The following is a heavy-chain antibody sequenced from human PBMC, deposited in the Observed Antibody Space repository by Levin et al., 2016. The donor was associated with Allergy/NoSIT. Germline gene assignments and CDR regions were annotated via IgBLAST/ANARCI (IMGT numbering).Heavy chain of an antibody. CDR3: AKADDRLRLGHLTN. CDR1: GFAFRSHA. D-gene: IGHD3-16*01. V-gene: IGHV3-23*01. CDR2: IAGSGIGT. J-gene: IGHJ4*02. Sequence: GESLKISCEVTGFAFRSHAMNWVRQAPGRGLEWVAGIAGSGIGTFYAPSVKGRFTISRDNSKNTVYLQLRDLRDEDTAIYYCAKADDRLRLGHLTNWGQGTPVTV.